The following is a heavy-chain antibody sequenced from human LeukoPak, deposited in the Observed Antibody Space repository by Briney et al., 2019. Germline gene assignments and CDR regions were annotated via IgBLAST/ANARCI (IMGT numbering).Heavy chain of an antibody. D-gene: IGHD2-15*01. Sequence: SETLSLTCAVYGGSFSGYWWSWVRQPPGKGLEWIGEVNHGGSANYSPSLKSRVTISEDTSKNHLSLKLSSVTAADTAVYYCARGGDIVVVVAATPYYYYGMDVWGQGTTVTVSS. CDR1: GGSFSGYW. CDR2: VNHGGSA. V-gene: IGHV4-34*01. CDR3: ARGGDIVVVVAATPYYYYGMDV. J-gene: IGHJ6*02.